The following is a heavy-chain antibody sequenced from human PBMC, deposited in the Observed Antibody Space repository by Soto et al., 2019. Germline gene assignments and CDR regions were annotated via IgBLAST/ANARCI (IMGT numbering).Heavy chain of an antibody. V-gene: IGHV3-30*18. Sequence: QAQLVESGGGVVQPGTSLRLSCVASTFTFNNFNMHWIRKAPGKGLDWLAVIYSDGLKTYYPDSVKGRFTISRDKSTNTVSLQMASLTTEDTAVYYCAKGRGLIQNDAFDIWGQGTMVIVSS. CDR1: TFTFNNFN. CDR3: AKGRGLIQNDAFDI. CDR2: IYSDGLKT. D-gene: IGHD2-8*01. J-gene: IGHJ3*02.